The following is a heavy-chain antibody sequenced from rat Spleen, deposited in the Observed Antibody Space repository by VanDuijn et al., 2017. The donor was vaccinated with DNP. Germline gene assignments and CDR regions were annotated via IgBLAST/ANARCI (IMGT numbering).Heavy chain of an antibody. Sequence: EVQLVESGGGLVQPGRSLKLSCAASGFTFSDYAMAWVRQAPKTGLEWVATISYDGSRTYYRDSVKGRFTISRDNAKSTLYLQMDSLRSEDTATYYCARQGNSGDAMDAWGQGTSVTVSS. CDR2: ISYDGSRT. J-gene: IGHJ4*01. CDR3: ARQGNSGDAMDA. CDR1: GFTFSDYA. D-gene: IGHD4-4*01. V-gene: IGHV5-17*01.